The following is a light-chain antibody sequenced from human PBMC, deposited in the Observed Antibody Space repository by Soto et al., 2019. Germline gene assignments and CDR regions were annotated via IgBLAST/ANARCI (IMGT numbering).Light chain of an antibody. CDR2: AAS. CDR3: PQSYSTTPYT. CDR1: QSISSY. J-gene: IGKJ2*01. Sequence: DIQMTQSPSSLSASVGDRVTITCRASQSISSYLNWYQQKPGKAPKLLIYAASSLQSGVPSRFSGSGSGTDFTLTISSLQPEDFATYYCPQSYSTTPYTFGQGTKLEIK. V-gene: IGKV1-39*01.